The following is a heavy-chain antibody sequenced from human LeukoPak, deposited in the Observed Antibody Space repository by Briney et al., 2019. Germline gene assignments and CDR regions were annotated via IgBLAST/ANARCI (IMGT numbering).Heavy chain of an antibody. D-gene: IGHD3-10*01. Sequence: GGSLRLSCAASGFTFTSYAMTWVRQAPGKGLEWVSTINGGGDSTYSADSVKGRFTISRNNSKNTLFLQMSSLRADDTALYYCAAGVVGATFEYWGQGALVTVSS. CDR1: GFTFTSYA. V-gene: IGHV3-23*01. CDR2: INGGGDST. J-gene: IGHJ4*02. CDR3: AAGVVGATFEY.